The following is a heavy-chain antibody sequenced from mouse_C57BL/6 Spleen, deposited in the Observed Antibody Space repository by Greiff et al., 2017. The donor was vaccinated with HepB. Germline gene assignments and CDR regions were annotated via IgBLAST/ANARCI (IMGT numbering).Heavy chain of an antibody. J-gene: IGHJ2*01. CDR3: ARDGDGGY. Sequence: VQLQQSGAELVRPGPSVKVSCKASGYAFTNYLIEWVKQRPGQGLEWIGVINPGSGGTNYNEKFKGKATLTADKSSSTAYMQLSSLTSEDSAVYFCARDGDGGYWGQGTTLTVSS. CDR2: INPGSGGT. V-gene: IGHV1-54*01. D-gene: IGHD2-13*01. CDR1: GYAFTNYL.